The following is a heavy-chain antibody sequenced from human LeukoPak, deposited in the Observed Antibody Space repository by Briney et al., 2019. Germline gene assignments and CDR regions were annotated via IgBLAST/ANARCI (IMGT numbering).Heavy chain of an antibody. CDR3: ARDPGYSSGWYPNWFDP. J-gene: IGHJ5*02. Sequence: ASVKVSCKASGYTFTGYYMHWVRQAPGQGLEWMGWINPNSGGTNYAQKFQGRVTMTRDTSISTACMELSRLRSDDTAVYYCARDPGYSSGWYPNWFDPWGQGTLVTVSS. V-gene: IGHV1-2*02. D-gene: IGHD6-19*01. CDR2: INPNSGGT. CDR1: GYTFTGYY.